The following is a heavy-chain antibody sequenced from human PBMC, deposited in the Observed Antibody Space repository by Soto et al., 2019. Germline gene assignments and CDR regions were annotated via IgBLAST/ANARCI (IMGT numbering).Heavy chain of an antibody. D-gene: IGHD3-3*01. V-gene: IGHV1-69*02. Sequence: SVKVSCKASGGTFSSYTISWVRQAPGQGLEWMGRIIPILGIANYAQKFQGRVTITADESTSTAYMELSSLRSEDTAVYYCARAVLLDESYYFDYWGQGTLVTVSS. CDR1: GGTFSSYT. CDR3: ARAVLLDESYYFDY. CDR2: IIPILGIA. J-gene: IGHJ4*02.